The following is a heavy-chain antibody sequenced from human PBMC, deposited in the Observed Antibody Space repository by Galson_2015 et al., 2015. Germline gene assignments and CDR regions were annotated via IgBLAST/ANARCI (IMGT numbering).Heavy chain of an antibody. J-gene: IGHJ6*03. CDR3: ARDYNRLGYYYMDV. Sequence: SLRLSCAASGFTFSYNVMSWVRQAPGKGLEWVSAISGSGGSTYYADSVKGRFTISRDNTKNTLYLQTNSPRAEDTAVYYCARDYNRLGYYYMDVWGKGTTVTVSS. CDR2: ISGSGGST. CDR1: GFTFSYNV. D-gene: IGHD1-14*01. V-gene: IGHV3-23*01.